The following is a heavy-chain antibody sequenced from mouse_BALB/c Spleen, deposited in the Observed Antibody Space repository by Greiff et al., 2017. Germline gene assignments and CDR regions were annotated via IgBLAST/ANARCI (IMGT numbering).Heavy chain of an antibody. V-gene: IGHV1-14*01. CDR1: GYTFTSYV. CDR2: INPYNDGT. Sequence: LVESGPELVKPGASVKMSCKASGYTFTSYVMHWVKQKPGQGLEWIGYINPYNDGTKYNEKFKGKATLTSDKSSSTAYMELSSLTSEDSAVYYCARDDYDAAMDYWGQGTSVTVSS. D-gene: IGHD2-4*01. J-gene: IGHJ4*01. CDR3: ARDDYDAAMDY.